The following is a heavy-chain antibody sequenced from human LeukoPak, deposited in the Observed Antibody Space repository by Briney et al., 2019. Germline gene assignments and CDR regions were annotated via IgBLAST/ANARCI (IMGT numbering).Heavy chain of an antibody. J-gene: IGHJ4*02. CDR1: GFTFSSYG. Sequence: GGSLRLSCAASGFTFSSYGMHWVRQAPGKGLEWVAVIWYDGSNKYYADSVKGRFTISRDNSKNTLYLQMNSLRAEDTAVYYCARADYYGSGSHPGYWGQGTLVTVSS. CDR2: IWYDGSNK. CDR3: ARADYYGSGSHPGY. D-gene: IGHD3-10*01. V-gene: IGHV3-33*01.